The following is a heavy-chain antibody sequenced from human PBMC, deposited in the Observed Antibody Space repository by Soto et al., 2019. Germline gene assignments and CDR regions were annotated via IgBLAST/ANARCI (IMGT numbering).Heavy chain of an antibody. J-gene: IGHJ4*02. CDR2: ISSEGATT. V-gene: IGHV3-64D*06. CDR3: VKDRYVDY. CDR1: GFIFSSYA. Sequence: GGSLRFSCSVSGFIFSSYAMHWVRQAPGKGLEYVASISSEGATTYYADSVKGRFIISRDNSKNTLYLQMSSLRAEDTAIYYCVKDRYVDYWGQGILVTVS.